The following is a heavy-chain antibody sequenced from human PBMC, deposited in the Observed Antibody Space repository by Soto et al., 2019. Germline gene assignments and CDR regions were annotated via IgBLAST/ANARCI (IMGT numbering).Heavy chain of an antibody. J-gene: IGHJ6*02. Sequence: QVQLQESGPGLVKPSGTLSLTCAVSGGSISSSYWWSCVRQPPGKGLEWIGEIYHSGSTNYNPSLKSRVTISVDKSKDQFSLKLSSVTAADTAVYYCARVSGSYYYGMDVWGQGTTVTVSS. D-gene: IGHD1-26*01. V-gene: IGHV4-4*02. CDR3: ARVSGSYYYGMDV. CDR2: IYHSGST. CDR1: GGSISSSYW.